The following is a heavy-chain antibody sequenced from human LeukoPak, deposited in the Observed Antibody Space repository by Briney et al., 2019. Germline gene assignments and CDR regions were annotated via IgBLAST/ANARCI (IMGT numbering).Heavy chain of an antibody. CDR3: ARVGQRGPLGAGKVWSGNYYFYYYMDV. V-gene: IGHV3-30*03. CDR2: ISYDGSNK. J-gene: IGHJ6*03. CDR1: GFTFSSYG. Sequence: GGSLRLSCAASGFTFSSYGMHWVRQAPGKGLEWVAVISYDGSNKYYADSVKGRFTISRDNSKNTLYLQMNSLRGEDTAVYYCARVGQRGPLGAGKVWSGNYYFYYYMDVWGKGTTVTVSS. D-gene: IGHD3/OR15-3a*01.